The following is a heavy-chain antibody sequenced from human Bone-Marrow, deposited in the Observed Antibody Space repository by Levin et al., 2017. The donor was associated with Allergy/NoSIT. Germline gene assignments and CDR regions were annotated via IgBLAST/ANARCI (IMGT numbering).Heavy chain of an antibody. Sequence: PGGSLRLSCTVSETSIRNYHWNWIRQPPGKGLEWIGYVYHSETTKYNPSLKSRVTIAGDTATNQFSLRLDSVSAADTAVYYCARGGGGLEANLEFDFWGQGVLVTVSS. V-gene: IGHV4-59*01. J-gene: IGHJ4*02. CDR3: ARGGGGLEANLEFDF. CDR1: ETSIRNYH. D-gene: IGHD3-3*01. CDR2: VYHSETT.